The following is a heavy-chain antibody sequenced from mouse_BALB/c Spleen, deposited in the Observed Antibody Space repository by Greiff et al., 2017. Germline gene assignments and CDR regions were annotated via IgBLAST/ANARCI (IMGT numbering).Heavy chain of an antibody. CDR2: INSNGGST. CDR1: GFTFSSYG. J-gene: IGHJ1*01. V-gene: IGHV5-6-3*01. CDR3: ARDEYWYFDV. Sequence: EVQVVESGGGLVQPGGSLKLSCAASGFTFSSYGMSWVRQTPDKRLELVATINSNGGSTYYPDSVKGRFTISRDNAKNTLYLQMSSLKSEDTAMYYCARDEYWYFDVWGAGTTVTVSS.